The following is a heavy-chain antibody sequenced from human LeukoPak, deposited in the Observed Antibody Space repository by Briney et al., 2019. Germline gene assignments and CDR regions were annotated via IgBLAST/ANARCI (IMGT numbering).Heavy chain of an antibody. CDR2: ISGSVDPT. V-gene: IGHV3-23*01. D-gene: IGHD3-3*01. Sequence: QAGGSLRLSCAASGFIFSNFAMTWVRQAPGKGLEWVSGISGSVDPTFYADSVKGRFTISRDNSKNMLYLQMNNLRDEDSAIYYCAKGAFGIIIGNLEYWGRGTLVTVSS. CDR1: GFIFSNFA. J-gene: IGHJ4*02. CDR3: AKGAFGIIIGNLEY.